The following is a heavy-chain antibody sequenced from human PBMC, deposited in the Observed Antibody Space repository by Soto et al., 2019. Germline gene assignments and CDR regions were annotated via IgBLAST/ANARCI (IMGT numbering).Heavy chain of an antibody. Sequence: GGSLRLSCAASGFTFSSYGMHWVRQAPGKGLEWVAVISYDGSNKYYADSVKGRFTISRDNSKNTLYLQMNSLRAEDTAVYYCAKAQGDYDILTGMGSDYWGQGTLVTVS. V-gene: IGHV3-30*18. CDR3: AKAQGDYDILTGMGSDY. CDR1: GFTFSSYG. J-gene: IGHJ4*02. CDR2: ISYDGSNK. D-gene: IGHD3-9*01.